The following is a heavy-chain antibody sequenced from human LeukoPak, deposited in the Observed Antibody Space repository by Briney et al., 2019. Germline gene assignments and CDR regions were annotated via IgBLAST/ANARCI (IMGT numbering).Heavy chain of an antibody. Sequence: PSETLSLTCTVSGGSISSSYWSWIRQPPGKGLEWIGSIYYSGITNYNPSLKSRVTISVDTSKNQFSLKLNSVTAADTAVYYCARRRVGAISSYNWFDPWGQGTLVTVSS. CDR1: GGSISSSY. D-gene: IGHD1-26*01. J-gene: IGHJ5*02. CDR3: ARRRVGAISSYNWFDP. V-gene: IGHV4-59*08. CDR2: IYYSGIT.